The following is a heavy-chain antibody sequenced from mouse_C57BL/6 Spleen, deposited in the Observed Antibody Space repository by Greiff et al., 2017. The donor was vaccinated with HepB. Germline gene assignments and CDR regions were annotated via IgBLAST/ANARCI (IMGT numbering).Heavy chain of an antibody. V-gene: IGHV1-72*01. Sequence: QVQLQQPGAELVKPGASVKLSCKASGYTFTSYWMHWVKQRPGRGLEWIGRIDPNSGGTKYNEKFKSKATLTVDKPSSTAYMQLSSLTSEDSAVYYCARCSPIYYGNYGYAMDYWGQGTSVTVSS. CDR1: GYTFTSYW. D-gene: IGHD2-1*01. CDR2: IDPNSGGT. CDR3: ARCSPIYYGNYGYAMDY. J-gene: IGHJ4*01.